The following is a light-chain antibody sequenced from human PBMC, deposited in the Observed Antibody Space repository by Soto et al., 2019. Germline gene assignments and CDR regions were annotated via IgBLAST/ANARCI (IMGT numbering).Light chain of an antibody. CDR3: PQYNSYSDQ. V-gene: IGKV1-39*01. J-gene: IGKJ1*01. Sequence: IQISQSPCSVSASVGYIVTIGVLASQSISSYLNWYQQKPGKAPKLLIYAASSLQSGVPSRFSGSGSGTDFTPKKSSLQPDAFETYHSPQYNSYSDQFAQGTXVEIK. CDR2: AAS. CDR1: QSISSY.